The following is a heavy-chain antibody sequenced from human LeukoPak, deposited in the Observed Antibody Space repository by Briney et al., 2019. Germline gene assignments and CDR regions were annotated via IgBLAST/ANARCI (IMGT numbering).Heavy chain of an antibody. J-gene: IGHJ4*02. D-gene: IGHD2-8*01. CDR2: ISRDGGST. CDR1: GFTFDDYT. V-gene: IGHV3-43*01. Sequence: GGSLRLSCAASGFTFDDYTFHWVRQAPGKGLEWVSLISRDGGSTYCADSVRGRFAISRDNSKNSLYLQMNSLRTEDTALYYCTKDRYCTTTFCPLDYWGQGTLVTVSS. CDR3: TKDRYCTTTFCPLDY.